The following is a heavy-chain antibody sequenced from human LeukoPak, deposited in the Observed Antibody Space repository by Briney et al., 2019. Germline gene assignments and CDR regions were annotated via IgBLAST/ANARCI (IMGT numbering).Heavy chain of an antibody. CDR3: AARSSGNPYF. V-gene: IGHV3-23*01. CDR1: GFTFSSYA. Sequence: PGGSLRLSCAASGFTFSSYAMSWVRQAPGKGLEWVSSISTSGGSTCYADSVKGRFTISRDNAENSLYLQMNSLRVEDTAVYYCAARSSGNPYFWGQGTLVTVSS. D-gene: IGHD1-26*01. CDR2: ISTSGGST. J-gene: IGHJ4*02.